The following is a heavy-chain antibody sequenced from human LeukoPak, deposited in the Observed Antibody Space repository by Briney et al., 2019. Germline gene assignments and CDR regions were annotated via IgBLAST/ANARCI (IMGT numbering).Heavy chain of an antibody. CDR1: GGSFSGYY. CDR3: ARASVEADIVVVPAVYNWFDP. V-gene: IGHV4-34*01. CDR2: INHSGST. Sequence: PSETLSLTCAVYGGSFSGYYWSWIRQPPGKGLEWIGEINHSGSTNYNPSLKSRVTISVDTSKNQFSLKLSSVTAADTAVYYCARASVEADIVVVPAVYNWFDPWGQGTLVTVSS. D-gene: IGHD2-2*01. J-gene: IGHJ5*02.